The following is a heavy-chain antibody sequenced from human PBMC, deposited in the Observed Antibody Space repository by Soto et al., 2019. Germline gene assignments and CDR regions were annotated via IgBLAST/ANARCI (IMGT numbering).Heavy chain of an antibody. V-gene: IGHV5-51*01. CDR1: GYSFTSYW. CDR2: IYPGDSDT. J-gene: IGHJ5*02. CDR3: ERPKTIAADANNWFDT. Sequence: PGESLKISCKGSGYSFTSYWIGWVRQMPGKGLEWMGIIYPGDSDTRYSPSFQGQVTISADKSISTAYLQWSSLKASDTAMYYCERPKTIAADANNWFDTWGQGTLVTVSS. D-gene: IGHD6-13*01.